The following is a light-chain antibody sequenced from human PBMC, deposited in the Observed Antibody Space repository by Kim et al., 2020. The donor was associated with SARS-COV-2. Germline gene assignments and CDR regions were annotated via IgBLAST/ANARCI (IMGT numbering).Light chain of an antibody. J-gene: IGLJ1*01. Sequence: QTVTNSCTGDSSNIGTGYDIHWFQQLPGTAPKLRIYGDKNRPSGVPDRFSGSKSANSASLAIAGLQAEDEADYYCQSYDSVLSGYVFGSGTKVTVL. CDR3: QSYDSVLSGYV. CDR2: GDK. CDR1: SSNIGTGYD. V-gene: IGLV1-40*01.